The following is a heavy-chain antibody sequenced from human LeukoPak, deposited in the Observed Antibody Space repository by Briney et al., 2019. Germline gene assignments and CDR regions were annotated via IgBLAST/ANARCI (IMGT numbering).Heavy chain of an antibody. CDR3: ARVGGDSRAHRD. V-gene: IGHV4-59*01. Sequence: SETLSLTCTVSGGSINSYYWSWIRQPPGKGLEWIGRIYYSGSTNYNPSLKSRVTISVDTSKNQFSLKLNSVTAADTAVYYCARVGGDSRAHRDWGPGTLVTVSS. J-gene: IGHJ4*02. D-gene: IGHD2-21*02. CDR2: IYYSGST. CDR1: GGSINSYY.